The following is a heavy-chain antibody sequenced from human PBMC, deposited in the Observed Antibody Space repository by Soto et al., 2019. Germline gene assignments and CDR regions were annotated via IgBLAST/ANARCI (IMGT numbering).Heavy chain of an antibody. CDR3: ARLWGWYFDY. CDR1: GGSISSYY. J-gene: IGHJ4*02. CDR2: IYYSGST. V-gene: IGHV4-59*01. D-gene: IGHD2-21*01. Sequence: QVQLQESGPGLVKPSETLSLTCTVSGGSISSYYWSRIRQPPGKGLEWIGYIYYSGSTNYNPSLKSRVTISVDTSKNQFSLKLSSVTAADTAVYYCARLWGWYFDYWGQGTLVTVSS.